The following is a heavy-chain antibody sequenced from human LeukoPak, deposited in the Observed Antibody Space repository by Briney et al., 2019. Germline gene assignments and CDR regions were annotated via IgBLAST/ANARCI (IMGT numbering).Heavy chain of an antibody. CDR2: INHRGDT. J-gene: IGHJ4*03. CDR1: GGSFSRYY. V-gene: IGHV4-34*01. CDR3: ARGPTISETGYFDY. D-gene: IGHD1-1*01. Sequence: SETLSLTCAVYGGSFSRYYWSWIRQSPGKGLEWIAEINHRGDTNYNPSVKSRVTISVDTSKNQFSLKVTSLTTADTAVYFCARGPTISETGYFDYWGQGTLVTVSS.